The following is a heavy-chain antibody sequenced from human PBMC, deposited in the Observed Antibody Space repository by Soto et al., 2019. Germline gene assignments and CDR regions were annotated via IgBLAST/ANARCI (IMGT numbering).Heavy chain of an antibody. D-gene: IGHD3-16*01. J-gene: IGHJ4*02. CDR3: FRARARGDD. CDR1: GLNLRGYW. CDR2: INTDGTDT. V-gene: IGHV3-74*03. Sequence: EAQLMESGGRIVRPGGNLRLSCAASGLNLRGYWMHWVRQAPGEGLIWVSRINTDGTDTLYADSVKGRFTISRDNAKDTVFLECTGLRAADTAIYSSFRARARGDDWDPGTLVTVSS.